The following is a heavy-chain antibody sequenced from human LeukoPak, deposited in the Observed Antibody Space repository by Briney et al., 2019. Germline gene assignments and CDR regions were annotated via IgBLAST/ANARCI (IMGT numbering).Heavy chain of an antibody. D-gene: IGHD1-26*01. V-gene: IGHV4-61*02. CDR1: GGSISSGSYY. CDR2: IYTSGST. CDR3: ARHEEGATIDY. Sequence: SETLSLTCTVSGGSISSGSYYWSWIRQPAGKGLEWIGRIYTSGSTNYSPSLKSRVTISVDTSKNQFSLKLSSVTAADTAVCYCARHEEGATIDYWGQGTLVTVSS. J-gene: IGHJ4*02.